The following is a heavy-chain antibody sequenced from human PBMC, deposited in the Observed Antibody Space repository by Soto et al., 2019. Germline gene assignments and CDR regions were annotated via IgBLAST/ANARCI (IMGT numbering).Heavy chain of an antibody. V-gene: IGHV4-34*01. D-gene: IGHD2-2*02. CDR2: ISHSGST. CDR1: GGSFSGYY. CDR3: ARVSLDPAIVVVPAAIPVWSGWSDY. J-gene: IGHJ4*02. Sequence: ASETLSLTCAVYGGSFSGYYWSWIRQPPGKGLEWIGEISHSGSTNYNPSLKSRVTISVDTSKNQFSLKLSSVTAADTAVYYCARVSLDPAIVVVPAAIPVWSGWSDYWGQGTLVTVSS.